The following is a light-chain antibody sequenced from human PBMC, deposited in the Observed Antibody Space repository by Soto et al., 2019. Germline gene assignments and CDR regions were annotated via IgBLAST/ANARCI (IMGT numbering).Light chain of an antibody. CDR3: QYYGSSPWT. J-gene: IGKJ1*01. Sequence: EIVLTQSAGSLSLSPGERGTLSYRASQSVSSNYLAWYQQQPGQAPSLLIYSAFSRATGTPDRFSGSWSGKDFPLTISRLEHEDFALYCCQYYGSSPWTFGQGTKVEIK. CDR2: SAF. CDR1: QSVSSNY. V-gene: IGKV3-20*01.